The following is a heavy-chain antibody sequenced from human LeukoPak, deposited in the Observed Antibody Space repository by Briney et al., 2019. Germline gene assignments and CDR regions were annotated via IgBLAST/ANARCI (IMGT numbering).Heavy chain of an antibody. J-gene: IGHJ2*01. D-gene: IGHD3-3*01. V-gene: IGHV4-59*01. CDR2: IYYSGST. Sequence: NPSETLSLTCTVSGGSISSYYWSWIRQPPGKGLEWIGYIYYSGSTNYNPSLKSRVTISVDTSKNQFSLKLSSVTAADTAVFYCARFLEWLSYFDLWGRGTLVTVSS. CDR1: GGSISSYY. CDR3: ARFLEWLSYFDL.